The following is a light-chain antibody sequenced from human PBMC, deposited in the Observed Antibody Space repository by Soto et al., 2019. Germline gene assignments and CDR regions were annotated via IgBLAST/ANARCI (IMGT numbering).Light chain of an antibody. V-gene: IGKV4-1*01. CDR1: QSVLYSSNNKNY. CDR3: QQYYSTPLP. J-gene: IGKJ4*01. CDR2: WAS. Sequence: DIVMTQSPDSLAVSLGERATINCKSSQSVLYSSNNKNYLAWYQQKPGQPPKLLIYWASTRESGVPDRFSGRGSGTDFTLTISSLQAEDVAVYYCQQYYSTPLPFGGGTKVDIK.